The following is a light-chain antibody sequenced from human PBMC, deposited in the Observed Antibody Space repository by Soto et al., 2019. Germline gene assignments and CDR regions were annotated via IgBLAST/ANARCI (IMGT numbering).Light chain of an antibody. CDR1: QGISTY. CDR3: QQAYIKPYT. J-gene: IGKJ2*01. V-gene: IGKV1-39*01. Sequence: DIQVTQSPVSLSASVGDRVTITCRTSQGISTYLNWYQQKAGDAPRLLISGASDLENGVPSRFTGTGSGAFFNLTINSLRPEDFATYYCQQAYIKPYTFGQGTKLDI. CDR2: GAS.